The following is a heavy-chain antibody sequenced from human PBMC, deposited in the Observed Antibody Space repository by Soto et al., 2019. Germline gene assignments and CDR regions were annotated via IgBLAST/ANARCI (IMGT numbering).Heavy chain of an antibody. CDR3: AADLPSSCWYIPFDY. CDR2: IVVGSGNT. D-gene: IGHD6-19*01. J-gene: IGHJ4*02. V-gene: IGHV1-58*02. Sequence: QMQLVQSGPEVKKPGTSVKVSCKASGFTFTSSAMQWVRQARGQRLEWIGWIVVGSGNTNYAQKFQERVTITRDMSKSTAYMELSSLRSEDTAVYYCAADLPSSCWYIPFDYWGQGTLVTVSS. CDR1: GFTFTSSA.